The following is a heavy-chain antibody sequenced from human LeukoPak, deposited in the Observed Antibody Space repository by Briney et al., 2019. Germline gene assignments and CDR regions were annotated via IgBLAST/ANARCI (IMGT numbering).Heavy chain of an antibody. CDR2: MNPSGGRT. V-gene: IGHV1-46*01. Sequence: ASVKVSCKASGYTFTSYYIHWVRQASGQGLEWMGIMNPSGGRTTYAQKFQGRVTLTRDTSTSTVYMELSSLRSEDTAVYYCARDLDGPWDPWGQGTLVTVSS. J-gene: IGHJ5*02. CDR1: GYTFTSYY. CDR3: ARDLDGPWDP.